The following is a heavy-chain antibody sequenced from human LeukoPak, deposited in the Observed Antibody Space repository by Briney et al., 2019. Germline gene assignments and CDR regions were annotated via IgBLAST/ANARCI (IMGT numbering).Heavy chain of an antibody. Sequence: ASVKVSCKTSGYTFTGYYVHWVRQAPGQGLEWMGWINPNSGGTNFAQKFQGRVTMTRDTSISTAYMDLSRLRSDDTAIYYCARDHLYSSGWFDYWGQGTLVTVSS. CDR3: ARDHLYSSGWFDY. V-gene: IGHV1-2*02. CDR1: GYTFTGYY. D-gene: IGHD6-19*01. CDR2: INPNSGGT. J-gene: IGHJ4*02.